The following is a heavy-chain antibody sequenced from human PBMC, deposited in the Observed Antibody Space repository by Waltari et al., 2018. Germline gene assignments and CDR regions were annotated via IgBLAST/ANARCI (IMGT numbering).Heavy chain of an antibody. CDR2: IYTSGRT. Sequence: QVQLQESGPGLVKPSQTLSLTCTVSGGSIGSGSYYWSWIRQPAGKGLEWIGRIYTSGRTNHNPALKGRVTISVDTSKTQFSLKLSSVTAADTAVYYCARERGNYDILTGPNWYFDLWGRGTLVTVSS. CDR3: ARERGNYDILTGPNWYFDL. V-gene: IGHV4-61*02. J-gene: IGHJ2*01. CDR1: GGSIGSGSYY. D-gene: IGHD3-9*01.